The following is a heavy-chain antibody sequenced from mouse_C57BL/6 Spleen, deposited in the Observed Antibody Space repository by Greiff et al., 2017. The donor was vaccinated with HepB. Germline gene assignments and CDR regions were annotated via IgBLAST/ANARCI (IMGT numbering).Heavy chain of an antibody. CDR1: GFSLTSYG. CDR3: ARMGTTVVATHYYAMDY. V-gene: IGHV2-2*01. J-gene: IGHJ4*01. Sequence: VQLKESGPGLVQPSQSLSITCTVSGFSLTSYGVHWVRQSPGKGLEWLGVIWSGGSTDYNAAFISRLSISKDNSKSQVFFKMNSLQADDTAIYYCARMGTTVVATHYYAMDYWGQGTSVTVSS. D-gene: IGHD1-1*01. CDR2: IWSGGST.